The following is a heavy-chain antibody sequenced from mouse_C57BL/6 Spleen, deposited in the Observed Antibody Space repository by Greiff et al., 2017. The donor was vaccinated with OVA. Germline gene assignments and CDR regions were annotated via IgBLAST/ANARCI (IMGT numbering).Heavy chain of an antibody. V-gene: IGHV1-50*01. CDR1: GYTFTSYW. D-gene: IGHD1-1*01. CDR2: IDPSDSYT. J-gene: IGHJ2*01. CDR3: ARPYGRGFDY. Sequence: QVQLQQPGAELVKPGASVKLSCKASGYTFTSYWMQWVKQRPGQGLEWIGEIDPSDSYTNYNQKFKGKATLTVDTSSSTAYMQLSSLTSEDSAVYYCARPYGRGFDYWGQGTTRTVSS.